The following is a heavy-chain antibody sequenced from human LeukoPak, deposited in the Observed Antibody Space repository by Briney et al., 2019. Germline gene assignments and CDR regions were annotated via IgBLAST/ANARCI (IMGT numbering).Heavy chain of an antibody. CDR1: GFTFSSYG. D-gene: IGHD1-14*01. CDR2: ILYDGSNK. CDR3: AKDLFPYMAGNGFDY. V-gene: IGHV3-30*02. Sequence: GGSLRLSCAASGFTFSSYGMHWIRQAPGKGLEWVAFILYDGSNKNSADSVKGRFTISGDNSKNTLYLQMNSLRPEDTAVYYCAKDLFPYMAGNGFDYWGQGTLVTVSS. J-gene: IGHJ4*02.